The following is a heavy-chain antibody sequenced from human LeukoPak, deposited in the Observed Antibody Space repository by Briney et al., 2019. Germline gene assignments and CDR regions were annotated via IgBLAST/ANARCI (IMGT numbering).Heavy chain of an antibody. Sequence: RASETLSLTCTVSGGSISSGGYYWSWIRQHPGKGLEWIGYIYHSGSTYYNPSLKSRVTISVDTSKNQFSLKLSSVTAADTAVYYCARAWLNSITGTALGDYWGQGTLVTVSS. CDR3: ARAWLNSITGTALGDY. CDR1: GGSISSGGYY. V-gene: IGHV4-31*03. D-gene: IGHD1-20*01. CDR2: IYHSGST. J-gene: IGHJ4*02.